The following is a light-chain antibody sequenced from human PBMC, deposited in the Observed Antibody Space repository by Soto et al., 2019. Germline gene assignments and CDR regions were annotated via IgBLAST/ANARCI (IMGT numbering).Light chain of an antibody. J-gene: IGKJ1*01. CDR1: QAISNY. V-gene: IGKV1-27*01. Sequence: DIQMTQSPSSLSASVGDRVTITCRASQAISNYLAWYQQKSGQVPKLLIYAASTLQSGVPSRFSGSVSGTDFTLTINSLQPEDVATYYCQKYNSAPRTFGQGTKVDIE. CDR3: QKYNSAPRT. CDR2: AAS.